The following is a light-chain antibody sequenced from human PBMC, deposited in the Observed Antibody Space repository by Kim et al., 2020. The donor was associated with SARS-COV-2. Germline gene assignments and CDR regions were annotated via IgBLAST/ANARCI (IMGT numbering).Light chain of an antibody. CDR1: QGISNW. CDR3: QQANSFPLT. Sequence: DIQMTQSPSSVSASVGDRVTITCRASQGISNWLAWYQQKPGKAPKLLIYAASSLQSGVPSRFSGSGSGTDFTLIISSLQPEDFATYYCQQANSFPLTFGGGTKVDIK. V-gene: IGKV1-12*01. J-gene: IGKJ4*01. CDR2: AAS.